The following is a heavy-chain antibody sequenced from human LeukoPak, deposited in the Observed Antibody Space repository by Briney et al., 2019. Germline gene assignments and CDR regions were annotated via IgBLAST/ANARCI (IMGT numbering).Heavy chain of an antibody. D-gene: IGHD1-26*01. CDR2: IYPNSGDT. J-gene: IGHJ3*02. CDR1: GYTFSGYY. CDR3: ARSGSDAFDI. Sequence: ASVKVSCKASGYTFSGYYMHWVRLAPGQGREWMGWIYPNSGDTKYAQKFQGRVTVTRDTSISTAFMEVSRLTSDDTAVYYCARSGSDAFDIWGQGTMVTVSS. V-gene: IGHV1-2*02.